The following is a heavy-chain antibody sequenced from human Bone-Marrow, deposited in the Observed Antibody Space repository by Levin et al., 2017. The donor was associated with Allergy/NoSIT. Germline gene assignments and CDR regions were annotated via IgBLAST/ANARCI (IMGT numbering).Heavy chain of an antibody. V-gene: IGHV1-18*01. Sequence: ASVKVSCKASGYTFTSYGISWVRQAPGQGLEWMGWISAYNGNTNYAQKLQGRVTMTTDTSTSTAYMELRSLRSDDTAVYYCARDPKGSGRLRFLDQNPPGYYGMDVWGQGTTVTVSS. J-gene: IGHJ6*02. CDR1: GYTFTSYG. CDR2: ISAYNGNT. D-gene: IGHD3-3*01. CDR3: ARDPKGSGRLRFLDQNPPGYYGMDV.